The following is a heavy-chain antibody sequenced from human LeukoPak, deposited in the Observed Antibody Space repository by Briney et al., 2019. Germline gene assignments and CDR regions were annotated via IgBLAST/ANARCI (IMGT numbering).Heavy chain of an antibody. CDR1: RFTLSSYG. CDR3: ANLFSGNAFDI. CDR2: ISYDGSNK. D-gene: IGHD6-19*01. Sequence: PGGSLRLSCAASRFTLSSYGMHWVRQAPGKGLEWVAVISYDGSNKYYADSVKGRFTISRDNSKNTLYLQMNSLRAEDTAVYYCANLFSGNAFDIWGQGTMVTVSS. V-gene: IGHV3-30*18. J-gene: IGHJ3*02.